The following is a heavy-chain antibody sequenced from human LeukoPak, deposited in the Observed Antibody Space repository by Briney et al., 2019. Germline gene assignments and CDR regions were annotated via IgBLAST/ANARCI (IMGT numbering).Heavy chain of an antibody. Sequence: PGGSLRLSCAASGFNFNTYTMNWVRQAPGKGLEWVSSISSDSSYIYYADAVHGRFTISRDNAKNSLYLQMNSLRAEDTALYYCVPRSVATGAFDIWGQGTMVTVSS. J-gene: IGHJ3*02. V-gene: IGHV3-21*04. CDR2: ISSDSSYI. D-gene: IGHD5-12*01. CDR1: GFNFNTYT. CDR3: VPRSVATGAFDI.